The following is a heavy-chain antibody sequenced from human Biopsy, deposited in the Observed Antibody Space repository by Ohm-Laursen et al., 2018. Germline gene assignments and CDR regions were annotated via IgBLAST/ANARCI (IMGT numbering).Heavy chain of an antibody. CDR3: ARDRGYYSDRTVPGYFDL. CDR2: IHHAQSA. Sequence: SETLSLTCTVSGGSISSYYWMWIRQPPGKGLEWIGYIHHAQSATYSPSLQSRVTISVDTSKNHFSLRLRSVTPADTAIYYCARDRGYYSDRTVPGYFDLWGRGTLVTVSS. V-gene: IGHV4-59*01. CDR1: GGSISSYY. J-gene: IGHJ2*01. D-gene: IGHD3-22*01.